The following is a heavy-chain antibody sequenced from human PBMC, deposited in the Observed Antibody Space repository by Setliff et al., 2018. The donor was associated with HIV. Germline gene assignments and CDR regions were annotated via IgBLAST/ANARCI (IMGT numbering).Heavy chain of an antibody. V-gene: IGHV4-38-2*02. CDR1: GYSISNDYY. Sequence: PSETLSLTCTVSGYSISNDYYRGWIRQPPGEGLEWIASIYHSGNTYYNPSLKSRVTISVDTSKNQFSLRQSSVTAADTAVYYCARDGSRTTGATGYYYGLDVWGQGTTVTVSS. D-gene: IGHD1-1*01. CDR2: IYHSGNT. J-gene: IGHJ6*02. CDR3: ARDGSRTTGATGYYYGLDV.